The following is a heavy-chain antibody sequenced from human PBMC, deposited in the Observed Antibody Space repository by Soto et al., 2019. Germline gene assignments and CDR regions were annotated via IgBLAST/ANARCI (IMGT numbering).Heavy chain of an antibody. CDR2: INTDGGIT. CDR3: TREAGYCSRTSCYRRASDS. J-gene: IGHJ3*02. D-gene: IGHD2-2*01. V-gene: IGHV3-74*01. CDR1: GFTFSSHW. Sequence: EVQLVESGGDLVQPGGSLRLSCAASGFTFSSHWMHWVRRVPGKGLVWVSHINTDGGITGYADSVKGRFTISRDNAKNTLYLQMNGLRVEDTSVYYCTREAGYCSRTSCYRRASDSWGQGTMVTVSS.